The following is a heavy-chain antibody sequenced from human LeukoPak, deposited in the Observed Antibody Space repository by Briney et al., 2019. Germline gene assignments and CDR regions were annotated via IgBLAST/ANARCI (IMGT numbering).Heavy chain of an antibody. V-gene: IGHV3-23*01. CDR1: GFTFSSYA. CDR2: LSGSGGST. Sequence: GGSLRLSCAASGFTFSSYAMSWVRQAPGKGLEWVSSLSGSGGSTYYADSVKGRFTISRDNSKNTLYLQMNSLRAEDTAVYYCAKFLPTHIVVANYYFDYWGQGTLVTVSS. D-gene: IGHD2-21*01. CDR3: AKFLPTHIVVANYYFDY. J-gene: IGHJ4*02.